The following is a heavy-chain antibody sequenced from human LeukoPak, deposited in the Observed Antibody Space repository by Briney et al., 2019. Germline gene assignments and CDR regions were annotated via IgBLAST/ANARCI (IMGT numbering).Heavy chain of an antibody. CDR2: ISHDGSNK. CDR3: AKPGKRRVVTITDFDY. D-gene: IGHD3-22*01. J-gene: IGHJ4*02. Sequence: GSSLRLSCAASGFTFSYYGVHWVRQAPGRGLEWVAVISHDGSNKYYADSVKGRSTISRGNSKNTLYLQMNSLRPEDTSVYYCAKPGKRRVVTITDFDYWGQGTLVTVSS. V-gene: IGHV3-30*18. CDR1: GFTFSYYG.